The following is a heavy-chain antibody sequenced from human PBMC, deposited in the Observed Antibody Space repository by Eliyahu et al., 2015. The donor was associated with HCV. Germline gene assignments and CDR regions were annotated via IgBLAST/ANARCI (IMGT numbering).Heavy chain of an antibody. CDR2: ISHDXSKI. CDR3: ARGNYGLDV. V-gene: IGHV3-30*04. Sequence: QVKLVESGGGVVQPGRSLRLSCXAPEFTFXGYNMYWVRQAPGEGLEWVALISHDXSKIYYADSMKGRFTISRDNSKNTLYLQMNNLRHEDTAVYYCARGNYGLDVWGQGTTVTVSS. J-gene: IGHJ6*02. CDR1: EFTFXGYN.